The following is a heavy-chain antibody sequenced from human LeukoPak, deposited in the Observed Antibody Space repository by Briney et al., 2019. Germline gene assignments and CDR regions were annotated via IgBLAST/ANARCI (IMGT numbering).Heavy chain of an antibody. J-gene: IGHJ4*02. CDR2: MNHSGSS. CDR1: GASFSGYY. CDR3: ARGSFRGATDY. V-gene: IGHV4-34*01. Sequence: SETLSLTCAVYGASFSGYYWSWIRQSPGKGLEWIGEMNHSGSSNYNPSLKSRVTILVDTSKNQFSLMVTSVTAADTAVYYCARGSFRGATDYWGQGTLVTVSS. D-gene: IGHD4/OR15-4a*01.